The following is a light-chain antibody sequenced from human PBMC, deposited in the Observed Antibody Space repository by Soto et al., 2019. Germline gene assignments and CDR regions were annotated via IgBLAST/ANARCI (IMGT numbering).Light chain of an antibody. CDR2: EVS. Sequence: QSALTQPASVSGSPGQSITISCTGTSSDIGDYNYVSWYQQHTGKAPKLMIYEVSNRPSGVSNRFSGSKSGNTASLTISGLQAEDEADYYCTSYTSSTLYVFVTGTKVTVL. J-gene: IGLJ1*01. CDR1: SSDIGDYNY. V-gene: IGLV2-14*01. CDR3: TSYTSSTLYV.